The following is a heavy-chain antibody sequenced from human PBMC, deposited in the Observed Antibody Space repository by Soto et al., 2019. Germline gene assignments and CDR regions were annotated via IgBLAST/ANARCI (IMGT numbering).Heavy chain of an antibody. J-gene: IGHJ6*02. V-gene: IGHV1-46*01. Sequence: QVQLVQSGAEVKKPVASVKASCKASGYTFTSYYIHWVRQAPGQGLEWMGIFNPTGVTASYAQKLQGRVPMTRDTSTGTAYMELGSLRSEDTAGYYCARGGRVVDTGLGYYYHHAMEVWGQWTTVTVS. D-gene: IGHD5-18*01. CDR2: FNPTGVTA. CDR3: ARGGRVVDTGLGYYYHHAMEV. CDR1: GYTFTSYY.